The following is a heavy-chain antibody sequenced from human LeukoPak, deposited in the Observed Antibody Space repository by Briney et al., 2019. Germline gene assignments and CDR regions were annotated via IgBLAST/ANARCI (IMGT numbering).Heavy chain of an antibody. Sequence: GGSLRLSCEASGFTFSSCAMSWVRQAPGKGLEWVSAIIEAREITKYADPVKGRFTISRDISKNTVYLEMNSLRAEDTALYFCAKHETGYNKVIDYWGQGTLVTV. J-gene: IGHJ4*02. D-gene: IGHD3-9*01. V-gene: IGHV3-23*01. CDR1: GFTFSSCA. CDR2: IIEAREIT. CDR3: AKHETGYNKVIDY.